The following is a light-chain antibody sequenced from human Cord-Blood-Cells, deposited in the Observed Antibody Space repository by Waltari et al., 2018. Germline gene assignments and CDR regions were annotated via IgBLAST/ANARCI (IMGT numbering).Light chain of an antibody. CDR2: GAS. CDR3: QQYGSSPWT. J-gene: IGKJ1*01. Sequence: EIVLTPSPGTLSLSPGERATLSCRASQSVSSSYLSWYQQKPGQAPRLLIYGASSRATVIPDRFSGSGSGTDFTLTSSRLEPEDVAVYDCQQYGSSPWTFGQGTKVEIK. CDR1: QSVSSSY. V-gene: IGKV3-20*01.